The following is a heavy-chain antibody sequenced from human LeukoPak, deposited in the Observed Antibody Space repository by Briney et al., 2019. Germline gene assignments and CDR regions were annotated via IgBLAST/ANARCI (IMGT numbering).Heavy chain of an antibody. CDR1: GFTFGDYA. Sequence: GGSLRLSCTAFGFTFGDYAMSWVRQAPGKGLEWVGFIRSKAYGGTPEYAASVKGRFTISRDDSKSIAYVQVNSLKTEDTAVYYCTRIGTSGGEFDYWGQGTLVTVSS. D-gene: IGHD2-2*01. CDR3: TRIGTSGGEFDY. J-gene: IGHJ4*02. CDR2: IRSKAYGGTP. V-gene: IGHV3-49*04.